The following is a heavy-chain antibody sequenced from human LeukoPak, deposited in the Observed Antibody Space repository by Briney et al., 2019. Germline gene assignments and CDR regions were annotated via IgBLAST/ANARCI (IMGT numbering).Heavy chain of an antibody. Sequence: ASVKVSCKASGYIFTSYYMHWVRQAPGQGLEWMGIINPSGNSTAYAQKFQGRATMTRDMSTSTVYMELSSLRSEGTAVYFCARDPGLAVAGSIFDYWGQGTLVTVSS. CDR1: GYIFTSYY. CDR3: ARDPGLAVAGSIFDY. CDR2: INPSGNST. D-gene: IGHD6-19*01. J-gene: IGHJ4*02. V-gene: IGHV1-46*01.